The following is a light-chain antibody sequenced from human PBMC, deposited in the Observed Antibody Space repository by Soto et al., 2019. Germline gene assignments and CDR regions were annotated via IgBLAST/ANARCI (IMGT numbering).Light chain of an antibody. Sequence: DIQMTQSPSTLSGSVGDRVTITCRASQTISSWLAWYQQKPGKAPKLLIYKASTLKSGVPSRFSGSGSGTEFTLTISSLQPDDFATYYCQQYNSYSPTFGQGAKADI. V-gene: IGKV1-5*03. CDR3: QQYNSYSPT. CDR2: KAS. J-gene: IGKJ1*01. CDR1: QTISSW.